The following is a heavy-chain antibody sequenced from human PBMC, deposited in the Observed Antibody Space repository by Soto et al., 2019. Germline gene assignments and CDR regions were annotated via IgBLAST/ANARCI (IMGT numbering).Heavy chain of an antibody. Sequence: QVQLVESGGGVVKPGRSLSLSCAASGFTFSSFGMHWVSQAPGKGLEGVAVGSYDGSNKYYADSVKGRLTISRDNSKNTMYLKMNSLTAEDTAVYYCAKERSVVATTPDFDYWGQGTLVTVSS. CDR2: GSYDGSNK. CDR1: GFTFSSFG. D-gene: IGHD5-12*01. J-gene: IGHJ4*02. V-gene: IGHV3-30*18. CDR3: AKERSVVATTPDFDY.